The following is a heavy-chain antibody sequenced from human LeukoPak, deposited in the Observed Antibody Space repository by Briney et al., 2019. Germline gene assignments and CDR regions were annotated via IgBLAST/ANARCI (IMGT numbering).Heavy chain of an antibody. CDR1: GGSISSGGYY. CDR3: ALGYCGGGSCYAREYFQH. CDR2: IYYSGST. Sequence: SETLSLTCTVSGGSISSGGYYWTWIRQHPGKGLEWIGYIYYSGSTYDNPSLKSRVTISVDTSKNQFSLGLSSVTAADTAVYYCALGYCGGGSCYAREYFQHWGQGTLVTVSS. J-gene: IGHJ1*01. V-gene: IGHV4-31*03. D-gene: IGHD2-15*01.